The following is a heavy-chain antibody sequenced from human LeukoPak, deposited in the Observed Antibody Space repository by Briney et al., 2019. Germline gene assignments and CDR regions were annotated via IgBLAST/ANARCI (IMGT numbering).Heavy chain of an antibody. CDR3: AKDGTVKKQTQCLPPAPPYYFDY. D-gene: IGHD5/OR15-5a*01. CDR1: GFTFSSYG. J-gene: IGHJ4*02. CDR2: IRYDGSNK. V-gene: IGHV3-30*02. Sequence: PGGSLRLSCAASGFTFSSYGMHWVRQAPGKGLEWVAFIRYDGSNKYYADSVKGRFTISRDNSRNTLYLQMNSLRAEDTAVYYCAKDGTVKKQTQCLPPAPPYYFDYWAQGPRAPAPS.